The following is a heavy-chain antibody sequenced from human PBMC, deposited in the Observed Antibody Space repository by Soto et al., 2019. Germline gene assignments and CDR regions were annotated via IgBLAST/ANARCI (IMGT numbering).Heavy chain of an antibody. CDR3: ARMLKYVSSGYRIYFVY. D-gene: IGHD3-22*01. J-gene: IGHJ4*02. CDR1: GGAISSYY. V-gene: IGHV4-59*01. CDR2: IHYSGST. Sequence: SETLSLTCIVSGGAISSYYWSWIRQPPGKGLEWIGFIHYSGSTNYNPSLKSRVSISVDTSKKQFSLKLTSVTAADTAVYYCARMLKYVSSGYRIYFVYRGPGTLVTVSS.